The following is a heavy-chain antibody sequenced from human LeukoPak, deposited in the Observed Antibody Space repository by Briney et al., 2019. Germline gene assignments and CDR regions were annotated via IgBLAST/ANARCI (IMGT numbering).Heavy chain of an antibody. CDR1: GFTISYNY. Sequence: GGSLRLSCAASGFTISYNYMSWVRQAPGKGLQWVSSINWNGGSTGYTDSVKGRFTISRDNAKNSLYLQMNSLRAEDTALYYCARGGDLGFGEVTFDYWGQGTLVTVSS. CDR3: ARGGDLGFGEVTFDY. V-gene: IGHV3-20*04. D-gene: IGHD3-10*01. J-gene: IGHJ4*02. CDR2: INWNGGST.